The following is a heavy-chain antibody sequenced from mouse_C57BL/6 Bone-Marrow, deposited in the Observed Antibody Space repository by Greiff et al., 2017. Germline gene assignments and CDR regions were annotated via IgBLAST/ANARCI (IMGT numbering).Heavy chain of an antibody. J-gene: IGHJ3*01. CDR2: ISSGSSTI. CDR3: ASPLYYYGSSYGFAY. V-gene: IGHV5-17*01. D-gene: IGHD1-1*01. Sequence: EVKVEESGGGLVKPGGSLKLSCAASGFTFSDYGMHWVRQAPEKGLEWVAYISSGSSTIYYADTVKGRFTISRDNAKNTLFLQMTSLRSEDTAMYYCASPLYYYGSSYGFAYWGQGTLVTVSA. CDR1: GFTFSDYG.